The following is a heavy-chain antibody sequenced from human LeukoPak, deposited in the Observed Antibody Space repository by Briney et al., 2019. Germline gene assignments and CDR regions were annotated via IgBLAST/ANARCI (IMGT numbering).Heavy chain of an antibody. J-gene: IGHJ4*02. Sequence: SETLSLTCSVSGGSIRGSYWSWVRQPAGKGLEWIGRIYSDEITDYTPSLKSRVTMSVDTSKNQFSLKLSSVTAADTAVYYCARGLGAATNAALDFWGQGTLVTVSS. D-gene: IGHD1-26*01. CDR2: IYSDEIT. V-gene: IGHV4-4*07. CDR1: GGSIRGSY. CDR3: ARGLGAATNAALDF.